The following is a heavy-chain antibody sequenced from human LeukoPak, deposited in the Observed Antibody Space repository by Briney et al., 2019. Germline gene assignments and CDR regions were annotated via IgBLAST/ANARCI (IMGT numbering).Heavy chain of an antibody. CDR2: IYYGGST. CDR3: ARKEQWLPHDAFDI. CDR1: GGSISSYY. D-gene: IGHD6-19*01. Sequence: SEALSLTCTVSGGSISSYYWSWIRQPPGKGLEWIGYIYYGGSTNYNPSLKSRVTISVDTSKNQFSLKLSSVTAADTAVYYCARKEQWLPHDAFDIWGQGTMVTVSS. J-gene: IGHJ3*02. V-gene: IGHV4-59*08.